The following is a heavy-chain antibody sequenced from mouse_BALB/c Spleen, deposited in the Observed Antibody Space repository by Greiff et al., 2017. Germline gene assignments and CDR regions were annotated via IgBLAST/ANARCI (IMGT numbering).Heavy chain of an antibody. CDR3: VRELGPYAMDY. V-gene: IGHV10S3*01. D-gene: IGHD4-1*01. Sequence: EVQLVETGGGLVQPKGSLKLSCAASGFTFNTNAMNWVRQAPGKGLEWVARIRSKSNNSATYYADSVKDRFTISRADSQSMLYLQMNRLKTEDTAMYYCVRELGPYAMDYWGQGTSVTVSS. CDR1: GFTFNTNA. J-gene: IGHJ4*01. CDR2: IRSKSNNSAT.